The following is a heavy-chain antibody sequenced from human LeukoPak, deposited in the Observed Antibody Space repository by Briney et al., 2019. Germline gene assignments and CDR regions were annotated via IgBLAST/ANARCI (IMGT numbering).Heavy chain of an antibody. CDR1: GYTFTTYD. D-gene: IGHD1-26*01. V-gene: IGHV1-46*01. CDR3: ARGFGGSYGFDY. J-gene: IGHJ4*02. CDR2: INPSGGST. Sequence: ASVKVSCKTSGYTFTTYDINWVRQATGQGLEWMGIINPSGGSTSYAQKFQGRVTMTRDMSTSTVYMELSSLRSEDTAVYYCARGFGGSYGFDYWGQGTLVTVSS.